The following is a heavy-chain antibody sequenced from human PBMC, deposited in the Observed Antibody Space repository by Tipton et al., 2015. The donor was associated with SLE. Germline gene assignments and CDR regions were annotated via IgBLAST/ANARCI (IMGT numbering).Heavy chain of an antibody. CDR3: ARGRSYSTSSLDD. CDR1: GGSISSSNNY. J-gene: IGHJ4*02. Sequence: TLSLTCTVSGGSISSSNNYWDWIRQPPGKGLEWIGTIYYSGRTDYNPSLKSRVTMSVDTSINTAYLQWSSLKASDTAIYYCARGRSYSTSSLDDWGQGTLVTVSS. D-gene: IGHD6-6*01. CDR2: IYYSGRT. V-gene: IGHV4-39*07.